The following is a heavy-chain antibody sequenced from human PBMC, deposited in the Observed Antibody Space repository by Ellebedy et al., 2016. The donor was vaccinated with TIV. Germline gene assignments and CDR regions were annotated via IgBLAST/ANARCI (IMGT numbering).Heavy chain of an antibody. Sequence: SLKISXAASGFTFDDYAMHWVRQAPGKGLEWVSGISWNSGSIGYADSVKGRFTISRDNAKNSLYLQMNSLRAEDTAVYYCARDRSMDVWGQGTTVTVSS. J-gene: IGHJ6*02. CDR3: ARDRSMDV. V-gene: IGHV3-9*01. CDR2: ISWNSGSI. CDR1: GFTFDDYA.